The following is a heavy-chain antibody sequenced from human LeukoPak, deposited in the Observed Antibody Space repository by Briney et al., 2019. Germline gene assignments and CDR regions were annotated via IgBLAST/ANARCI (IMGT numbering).Heavy chain of an antibody. J-gene: IGHJ6*02. CDR2: ISGSGGST. CDR1: GFTFSSYA. CDR3: AKSEDGSGGYYGMDV. V-gene: IGHV3-23*01. Sequence: GGSLRLSCAASGFTFSSYAMSWVRQAPGKGLEWVSAISGSGGSTYYADSVKGRFTISRDNSKNTLYLQMNSLRAEDTAVYYCAKSEDGSGGYYGMDVWGQGTTVTVSS. D-gene: IGHD3-10*01.